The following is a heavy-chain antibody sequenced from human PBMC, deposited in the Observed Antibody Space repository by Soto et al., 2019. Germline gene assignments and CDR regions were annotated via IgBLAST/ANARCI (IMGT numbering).Heavy chain of an antibody. CDR2: XXYXXSX. D-gene: IGHD2-15*01. Sequence: SETLSLTCTVSGGSISGSYWSWIRQTPGKVLEWVGYXXYXXSXXXXXSXXXRVTMSVDSAKNQFSLQLSSVTAADTAVYFCTKYRRTDAEGYSFDYWGQGALVTVSS. CDR1: GGSISGSY. J-gene: IGHJ4*02. CDR3: TKYRRTDAEGYSFDY. V-gene: IGHV4-59*01.